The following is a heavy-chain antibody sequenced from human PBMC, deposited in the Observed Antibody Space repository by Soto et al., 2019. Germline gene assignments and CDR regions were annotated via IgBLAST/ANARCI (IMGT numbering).Heavy chain of an antibody. CDR2: AYYRSKWYY. Sequence: QVQLQQSGPGLVQPSQTLSLTCAISGDSVSRNTAAWNWIRRSPSRGLEWLGRAYYRSKWYYDYAVSLRSRISVNPDSSKNQFSLQLNSVTPEDTAVYYCARGAHGVEVANFDSWGQGTLVTVSS. CDR3: ARGAHGVEVANFDS. J-gene: IGHJ4*02. D-gene: IGHD6-19*01. V-gene: IGHV6-1*01. CDR1: GDSVSRNTAA.